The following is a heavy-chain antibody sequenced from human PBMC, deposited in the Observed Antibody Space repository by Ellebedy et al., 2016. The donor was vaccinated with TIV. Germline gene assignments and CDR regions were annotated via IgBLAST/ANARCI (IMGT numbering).Heavy chain of an antibody. CDR1: GFSFSSYW. CDR2: IRQDGSEK. V-gene: IGHV3-7*01. D-gene: IGHD4-17*01. Sequence: GGSLRLSCAASGFSFSSYWMTWVRQAPGKGLEWVANIRQDGSEKYYVDSVTGRFTISRDNGKNSLDLQMNSLRAEDSALYYCAREGAYGDYSQVSFPFDPWGQGTLVIVSS. CDR3: AREGAYGDYSQVSFPFDP. J-gene: IGHJ5*02.